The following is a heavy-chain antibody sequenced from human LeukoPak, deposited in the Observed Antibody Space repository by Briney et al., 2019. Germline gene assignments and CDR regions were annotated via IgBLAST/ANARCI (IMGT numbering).Heavy chain of an antibody. D-gene: IGHD3-10*01. CDR2: ISYGGSNK. CDR1: GFTFSSYA. J-gene: IGHJ4*02. V-gene: IGHV3-30*04. CDR3: ARDLSHYYGSGSYYKGAPYFDY. Sequence: TGGSLRLSCAASGFTFSSYAMHWVRQAPGKGLEWVAVISYGGSNKYYADSVKGRFTISRDNSKNTLYLQMNSLRAEDTAVYYCARDLSHYYGSGSYYKGAPYFDYWGQGTLVTVSS.